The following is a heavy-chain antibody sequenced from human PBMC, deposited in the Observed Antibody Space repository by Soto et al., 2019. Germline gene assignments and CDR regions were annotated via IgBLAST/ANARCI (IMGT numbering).Heavy chain of an antibody. J-gene: IGHJ4*02. CDR1: GFTFSSYA. D-gene: IGHD6-13*01. CDR2: ISGSGGST. CDR3: AKVRGPIAAAGPYY. V-gene: IGHV3-23*01. Sequence: PGGSLRLSCAASGFTFSSYAMSWVHQAPGKGLEWVSAISGSGGSTYYADSVKGRFTISRDNSKNTLYLQMNSLRAEDTAVYYCAKVRGPIAAAGPYYWGQGTLVTVS.